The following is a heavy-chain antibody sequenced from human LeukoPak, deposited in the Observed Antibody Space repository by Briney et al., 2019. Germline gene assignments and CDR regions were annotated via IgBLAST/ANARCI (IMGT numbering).Heavy chain of an antibody. CDR2: ISAYNGNT. Sequence: ASVKVSCKASGYTFTNYGISWVRQAPGRGLEWMGWISAYNGNTNYAQKLQGRVTMTTDTSTSTAYMELRSLRSDDTAVYHCARVAAAGNTNWFDPWGQGTLVTVSS. V-gene: IGHV1-18*01. CDR3: ARVAAAGNTNWFDP. CDR1: GYTFTNYG. D-gene: IGHD6-13*01. J-gene: IGHJ5*02.